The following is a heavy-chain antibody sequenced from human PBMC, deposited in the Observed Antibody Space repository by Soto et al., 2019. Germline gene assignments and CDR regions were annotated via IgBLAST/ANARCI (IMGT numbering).Heavy chain of an antibody. CDR3: ATVRGITMVRGVIKTMGRYCFDY. V-gene: IGHV1-24*01. Sequence: GASVKVSCKVSGYTLTELSMHWVRQAPGKGLEWMGGFDPEDGETIYAQKFQGRVTMTEDTSTDTAYMELSSLRSEDTAVYYCATVRGITMVRGVIKTMGRYCFDYWGQGTLVTVSS. J-gene: IGHJ4*02. D-gene: IGHD3-10*01. CDR2: FDPEDGET. CDR1: GYTLTELS.